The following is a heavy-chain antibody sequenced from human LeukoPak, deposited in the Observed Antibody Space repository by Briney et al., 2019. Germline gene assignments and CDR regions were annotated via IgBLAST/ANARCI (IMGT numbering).Heavy chain of an antibody. V-gene: IGHV4-34*01. CDR1: GGSFSGDY. D-gene: IGHD3-10*01. CDR2: INHIVST. Sequence: SETLSLTCAVYGGSFSGDYWSWIRQPPGKGLEWIGEINHIVSTNYNPSLKSRVTLSVDTSKNQFSLKLSSVTATDTGVYYCARANAVNYYGSGSYYTYWGQGKLVTVSS. J-gene: IGHJ4*02. CDR3: ARANAVNYYGSGSYYTY.